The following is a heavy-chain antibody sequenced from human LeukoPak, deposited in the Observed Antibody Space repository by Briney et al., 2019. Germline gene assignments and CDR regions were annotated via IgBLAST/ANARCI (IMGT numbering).Heavy chain of an antibody. CDR3: ARGPTRANSSDY. Sequence: GGSLRLSCAASGFTFSSYWMSWVRQAPGKGLEWVANIKQDGSEKYYVDSVKGRFTISGDNAKNSLYVQMNSLRAEDTAVYYCARGPTRANSSDYWGQGTLVTVS. CDR1: GFTFSSYW. J-gene: IGHJ4*02. CDR2: IKQDGSEK. D-gene: IGHD2/OR15-2a*01. V-gene: IGHV3-7*01.